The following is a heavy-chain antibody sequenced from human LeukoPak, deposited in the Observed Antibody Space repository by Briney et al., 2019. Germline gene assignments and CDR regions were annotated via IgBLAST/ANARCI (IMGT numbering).Heavy chain of an antibody. CDR1: GGSISSYY. J-gene: IGHJ4*02. CDR3: ARHMTTVVTPADY. Sequence: PSETLSLTCTVSGGSISSYYWSWIRQPPGKGLEWIGSLYHTGSTYYNPSLKSRVTISPDTSKNHFSLKVTSATAADTAVYYCARHMTTVVTPADYWGQGALVTVSS. CDR2: LYHTGST. V-gene: IGHV4-59*08. D-gene: IGHD4-23*01.